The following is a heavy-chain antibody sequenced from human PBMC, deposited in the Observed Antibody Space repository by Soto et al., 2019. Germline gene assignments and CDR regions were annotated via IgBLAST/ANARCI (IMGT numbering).Heavy chain of an antibody. J-gene: IGHJ4*02. CDR1: GYTFTSYA. CDR2: INAGNGNT. CDR3: ARAHMVRGAYYFDH. Sequence: QVQLVQSGAEVKKPGASVKVSCKASGYTFTSYAMHWVRQAPGQRLEWMGWINAGNGNTKYSQKFQGRGTITRETSASTAYMELSSRRSEDTAVYYWARAHMVRGAYYFDHWGQGTLVTVSS. V-gene: IGHV1-3*01. D-gene: IGHD3-10*01.